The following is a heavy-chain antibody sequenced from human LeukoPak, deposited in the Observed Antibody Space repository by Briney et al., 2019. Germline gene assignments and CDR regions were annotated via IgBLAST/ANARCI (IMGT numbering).Heavy chain of an antibody. V-gene: IGHV4-39*01. CDR1: GGSISSSSYY. CDR3: ARHWESSSWPFDY. Sequence: PSETLSLTCTVSGGSISSSSYYWGWIRQPPGKGLEWIGSIYYSGSTYYNPSLKSRVTISVDTSKNQFSLKLSSVTAADTAVYYCARHWESSSWPFDYWGQGTLVTVSS. CDR2: IYYSGST. J-gene: IGHJ4*02. D-gene: IGHD6-13*01.